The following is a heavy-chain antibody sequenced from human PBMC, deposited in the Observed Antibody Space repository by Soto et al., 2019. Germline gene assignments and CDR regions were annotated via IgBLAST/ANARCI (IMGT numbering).Heavy chain of an antibody. CDR2: MNPNSGNT. CDR1: GYTFTSYD. CDR3: ARLKQDYAVA. J-gene: IGHJ5*02. Sequence: QVQLVQSGAEVKKPGASVKVSCKASGYTFTSYDINWVRLATGQGLEWMGWMNPNSGNTAYAQKFXGGAXMXWNTSISTAYMELSSLRSEDTAVYYCARLKQDYAVAWGQGTLVTVSS. D-gene: IGHD3-16*01. V-gene: IGHV1-8*01.